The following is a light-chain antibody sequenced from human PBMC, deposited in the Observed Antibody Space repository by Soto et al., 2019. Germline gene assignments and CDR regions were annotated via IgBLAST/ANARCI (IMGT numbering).Light chain of an antibody. V-gene: IGLV1-44*01. CDR3: AAWDDSLSGVL. CDR2: SNN. Sequence: QSVLTQPPSASGTPGQRVTISCSGSSSNIGSNTVNWYQQLPGTAPKLLIYSNNQRPSGVPDRFSGSKSGTSASLAISGLHSEDEAEYYCAAWDDSLSGVLFGGGTKLTVL. J-gene: IGLJ2*01. CDR1: SSNIGSNT.